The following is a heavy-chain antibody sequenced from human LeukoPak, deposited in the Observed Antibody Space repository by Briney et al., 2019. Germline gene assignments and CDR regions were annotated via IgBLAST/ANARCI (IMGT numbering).Heavy chain of an antibody. D-gene: IGHD3-10*01. J-gene: IGHJ6*02. V-gene: IGHV3-30*18. CDR2: ISYDGTNK. CDR3: AKAVGFGEAYGMDV. CDR1: GFTFSNYA. Sequence: GRSLRLSCAASGFTFSNYAIHWIRRGPGKGLKWMAIISYDGTNKYYADSVKGRFSISRDNSKNTLYLQMNSLRPEDTAVYYCAKAVGFGEAYGMDVWGQGTTVTVSS.